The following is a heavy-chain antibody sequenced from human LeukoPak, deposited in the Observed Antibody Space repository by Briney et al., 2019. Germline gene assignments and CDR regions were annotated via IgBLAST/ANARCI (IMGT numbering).Heavy chain of an antibody. CDR2: ISDGGTIT. CDR3: ARVMGRYCSSNSCYVDY. Sequence: PGGSLRLSCAASGFTFSDYGMSWVRQAPGKGLKWVSTISDGGTITYYADSVKGRFTISRDNSKNTLYLQMNSLRAEDTAVYYCARVMGRYCSSNSCYVDYWGQGTLVTVSS. J-gene: IGHJ4*02. V-gene: IGHV3-23*01. D-gene: IGHD2-2*01. CDR1: GFTFSDYG.